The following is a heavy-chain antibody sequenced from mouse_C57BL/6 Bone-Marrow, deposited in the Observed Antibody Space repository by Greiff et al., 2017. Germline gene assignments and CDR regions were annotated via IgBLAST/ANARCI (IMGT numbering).Heavy chain of an antibody. CDR2: IDPSDSYT. V-gene: IGHV1-69*01. J-gene: IGHJ2*01. CDR1: GYTFTSYW. CDR3: ARYRTAYFDY. D-gene: IGHD3-3*01. Sequence: QVQLQQPGAELVMPGASVKLSCKASGYTFTSYWMHWVKQRPGQGLEWIGEIDPSDSYTNYNQKFKGKSTLTVDKSSSTAYMQLSSLTSEDSAVYYCARYRTAYFDYWGQGTTLTVSS.